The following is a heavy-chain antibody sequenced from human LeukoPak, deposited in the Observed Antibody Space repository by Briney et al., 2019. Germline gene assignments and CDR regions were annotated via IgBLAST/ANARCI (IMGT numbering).Heavy chain of an antibody. CDR2: LSGSGGST. J-gene: IGHJ6*02. CDR1: GFTFSSYA. Sequence: PGGSLRLSCAASGFTFSSYAMSWVRQAPGKGLEWVSALSGSGGSTYYADSVKGRFTVSRDSATSSLYLQMNSLRAEDTAVYYCARIFGSGSPRPKSHGMDVWGQGTTVIVSS. D-gene: IGHD3-10*01. CDR3: ARIFGSGSPRPKSHGMDV. V-gene: IGHV3-23*01.